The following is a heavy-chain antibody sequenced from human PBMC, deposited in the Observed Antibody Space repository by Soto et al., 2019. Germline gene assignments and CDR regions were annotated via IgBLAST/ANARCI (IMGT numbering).Heavy chain of an antibody. Sequence: QVQLVQSGAEVKKPGASVKVSCKASGYTFTAYYIHWVRQAPGQGLEWMGWINPNNGGTNYAQKFQGRVTMTKDTSISTAYMELSRLRSDATAVYYCALRYCSGTCSDDAFDIWGQGTMVTVSS. CDR3: ALRYCSGTCSDDAFDI. J-gene: IGHJ3*02. CDR1: GYTFTAYY. CDR2: INPNNGGT. D-gene: IGHD2-2*01. V-gene: IGHV1-2*02.